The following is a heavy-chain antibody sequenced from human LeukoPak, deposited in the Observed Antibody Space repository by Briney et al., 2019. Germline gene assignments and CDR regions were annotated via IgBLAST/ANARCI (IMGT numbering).Heavy chain of an antibody. CDR1: GGSISSYY. J-gene: IGHJ4*02. CDR2: IYYSGST. Sequence: SETLSLTCTVSGGSISSYYWSWIRQPPGKGLEWIGYIYYSGSTNYNPSLKSRVTISVDTSKNQFSLKLSSVSAADTAVYYCATYSSHYDILTGYYWYYFDYWGQGTLVTASS. CDR3: ATYSSHYDILTGYYWYYFDY. D-gene: IGHD3-9*01. V-gene: IGHV4-59*08.